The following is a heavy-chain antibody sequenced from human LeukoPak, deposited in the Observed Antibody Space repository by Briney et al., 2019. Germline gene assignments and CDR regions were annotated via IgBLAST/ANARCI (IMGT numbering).Heavy chain of an antibody. V-gene: IGHV4-59*01. CDR1: AGSISIDY. J-gene: IGHJ6*03. D-gene: IGHD5-12*01. Sequence: SETLSLTCTVSAGSISIDYWSWIRQAPGKGLEYIGYTSYSGSTNYNPSLKSRVTFSLDTSKNHFSLKLSSVTAADTAVYYCARNGYSGYDLEFRYYYYYMDVWGKGTTVTISS. CDR2: TSYSGST. CDR3: ARNGYSGYDLEFRYYYYYMDV.